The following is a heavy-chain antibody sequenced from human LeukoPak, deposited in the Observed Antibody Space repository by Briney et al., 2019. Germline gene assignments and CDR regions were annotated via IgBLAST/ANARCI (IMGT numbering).Heavy chain of an antibody. V-gene: IGHV1-3*01. CDR3: AGERFGELPFDY. J-gene: IGHJ4*02. Sequence: ASVKVSCKASGYTFTSYGISWVRQAPGQRLEWMGWINAGNGNTKYSQKFQGRVTITRDTSASTAYMELSSLRSEDTAVYYCAGERFGELPFDYWGQGTLVTVSS. CDR1: GYTFTSYG. D-gene: IGHD3-10*01. CDR2: INAGNGNT.